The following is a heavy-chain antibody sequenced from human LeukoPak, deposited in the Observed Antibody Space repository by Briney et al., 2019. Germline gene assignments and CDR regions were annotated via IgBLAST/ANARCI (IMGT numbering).Heavy chain of an antibody. CDR1: GGSFSGYY. V-gene: IGHV4-34*01. Sequence: SETLSLTCAVYGGSFSGYYWSWIRQPPGKGLEWIGEINHSGSTNYNPSLKSRVTISVDTSKNQFSLKLSSVTAADTAVYYCARDAADYYGSGSVFDYWGQGTLVTVSS. J-gene: IGHJ4*02. CDR2: INHSGST. D-gene: IGHD3-10*01. CDR3: ARDAADYYGSGSVFDY.